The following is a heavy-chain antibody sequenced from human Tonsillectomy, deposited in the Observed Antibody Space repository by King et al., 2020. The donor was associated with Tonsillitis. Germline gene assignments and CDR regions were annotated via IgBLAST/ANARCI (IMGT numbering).Heavy chain of an antibody. J-gene: IGHJ6*02. Sequence: VQLVQSGAEVKKPGASVKVSCKASGYTFTRYPMHWVRQAPGQRLEWMGWINADNGNTKYSQKFHDRLTITRDTSASTAYMELSGLRSEDTAVYYCARGDDDYDDYETSYYYGMDVWGQGTTVTVSS. CDR1: GYTFTRYP. CDR2: INADNGNT. V-gene: IGHV1-3*01. CDR3: ARGDDDYDDYETSYYYGMDV. D-gene: IGHD4-17*01.